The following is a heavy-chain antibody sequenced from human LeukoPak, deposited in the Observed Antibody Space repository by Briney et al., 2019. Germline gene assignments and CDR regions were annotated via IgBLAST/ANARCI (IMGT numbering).Heavy chain of an antibody. D-gene: IGHD5-24*01. CDR1: GGSFSGYY. CDR3: ARPLLDGYKDFDY. J-gene: IGHJ4*02. CDR2: INHSGST. Sequence: SETLSLTCAVYGGSFSGYYWSWIRQPPGKGLEWIGEINHSGSTNYNPSLMSRVTISVDTSKNQFSLKLSSVTAADTAVYYCARPLLDGYKDFDYWGQGTLVTVSS. V-gene: IGHV4-34*01.